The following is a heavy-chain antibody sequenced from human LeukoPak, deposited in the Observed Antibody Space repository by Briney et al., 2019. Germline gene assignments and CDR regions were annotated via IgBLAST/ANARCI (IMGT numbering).Heavy chain of an antibody. CDR2: ISSSGSTI. CDR3: ARDGGHGDSAYWYFDL. CDR1: GFTFSDYY. D-gene: IGHD4-17*01. Sequence: GGSLRLSCAASGFTFSDYYMSWIRQAPGKGLEWVSYISSSGSTIYYADSVKGRFTISRDNAKNSLYLQMNGLRAEDTAVYYCARDGGHGDSAYWYFDLWGRGTLVTVSS. J-gene: IGHJ2*01. V-gene: IGHV3-11*01.